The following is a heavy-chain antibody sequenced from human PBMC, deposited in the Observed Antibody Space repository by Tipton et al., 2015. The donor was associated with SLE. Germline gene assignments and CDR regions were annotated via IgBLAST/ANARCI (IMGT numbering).Heavy chain of an antibody. CDR2: IYYSGST. CDR3: AHANWGTNFDY. D-gene: IGHD7-27*01. Sequence: TLSLTCTVSGGSISSSSYYWAWIRQPPGKGLEWIGSIYYSGSTYYNPSLESRVTISVDTSENQFSLKLSSVTAADTAVFYCAHANWGTNFDYWGQGTLVTVSS. V-gene: IGHV4-39*07. J-gene: IGHJ4*02. CDR1: GGSISSSSYY.